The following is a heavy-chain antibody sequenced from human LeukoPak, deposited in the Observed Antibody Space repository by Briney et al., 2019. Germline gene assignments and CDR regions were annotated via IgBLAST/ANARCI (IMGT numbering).Heavy chain of an antibody. J-gene: IGHJ4*02. D-gene: IGHD6-13*01. V-gene: IGHV4-39*01. CDR2: IYYSGST. CDR3: AGSIAAAGIFDY. CDR1: GGSISSSSYC. Sequence: SETLSLTCTVSGGSISSSSYCWGWLRQPPGKGLEWIGSIYYSGSTYYNPSLKSRVTISVDTSKNQFSLKLSSVTAADTAVYYCAGSIAAAGIFDYWGQGTLVTVSS.